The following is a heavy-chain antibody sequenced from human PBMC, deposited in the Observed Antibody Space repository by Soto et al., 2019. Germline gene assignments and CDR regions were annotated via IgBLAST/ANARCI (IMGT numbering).Heavy chain of an antibody. V-gene: IGHV4-34*01. J-gene: IGHJ5*02. CDR2: INHSGST. CDR3: ARRRTIFGVVIRGNWFDP. D-gene: IGHD3-3*01. Sequence: SETLSLTCAVYGGSFSGYYWSWIRQPPGKGLEWIGEINHSGSTNYNPSLKSRVTISVDTSKNQFSLKLSSVTAADTAVYYCARRRTIFGVVIRGNWFDPWGQGTLVTVSS. CDR1: GGSFSGYY.